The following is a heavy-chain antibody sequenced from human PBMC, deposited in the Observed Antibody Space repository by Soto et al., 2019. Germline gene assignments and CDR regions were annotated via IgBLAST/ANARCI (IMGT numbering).Heavy chain of an antibody. CDR3: ARDHSPTHVGPGWLDP. V-gene: IGHV1-46*01. Sequence: ASVKVSCKASGYTFTSYYMHWVRQAPGQGLEWMGIINPSGGSTSYAQKFQGRVTMTRDTSTSTVYMELSSLRSEDTAVYYCARDHSPTHVGPGWLDPWGQGTLVTVSS. CDR1: GYTFTSYY. CDR2: INPSGGST. J-gene: IGHJ5*02. D-gene: IGHD1-26*01.